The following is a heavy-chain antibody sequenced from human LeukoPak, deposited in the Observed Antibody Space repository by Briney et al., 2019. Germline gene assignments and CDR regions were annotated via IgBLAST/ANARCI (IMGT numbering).Heavy chain of an antibody. Sequence: GGPLRLSCEASGFTFSTFAMIWVRQPPGKGLEWVSAIIESGESTYYTDSVRGRFTISRDNSKNTLFLQMNSLRADDTAVYYCAKGQWLAYSVDYWGQGTLVTVSS. J-gene: IGHJ4*02. CDR3: AKGQWLAYSVDY. CDR2: IIESGEST. D-gene: IGHD6-19*01. V-gene: IGHV3-23*01. CDR1: GFTFSTFA.